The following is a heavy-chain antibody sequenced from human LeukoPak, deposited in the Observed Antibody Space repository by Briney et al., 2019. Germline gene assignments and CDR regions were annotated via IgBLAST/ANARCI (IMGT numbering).Heavy chain of an antibody. CDR3: AREVDTAMVGMDV. D-gene: IGHD5-18*01. CDR1: GGTFSSYD. Sequence: SVTLSCKASGGTFSSYDISWVRQAPGPGIEWMGRIIPILGIANYAQKSQGRVTITADKSTSTAYMELSSLRSEDTAVYYCAREVDTAMVGMDVWGQGTTVTVSS. J-gene: IGHJ6*02. CDR2: IIPILGIA. V-gene: IGHV1-69*04.